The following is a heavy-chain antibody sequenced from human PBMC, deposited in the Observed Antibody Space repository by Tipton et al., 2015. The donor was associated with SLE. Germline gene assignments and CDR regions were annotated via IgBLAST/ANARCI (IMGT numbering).Heavy chain of an antibody. CDR1: GYTFTDYY. V-gene: IGHV1-2*06. CDR2: VDPHSGVT. J-gene: IGHJ4*02. CDR3: ARAFSIEIPYYFGF. Sequence: QLVQSGSELKKPGASVKVSCKTSGYTFTDYYLHWVRQGTGQGLEWLGRVDPHSGVTNYAQKFQGRVTMTRDTSISTAYLELSFLTSDDTAVYFCARAFSIEIPYYFGFWGQGTLVGVSS. D-gene: IGHD2/OR15-2a*01.